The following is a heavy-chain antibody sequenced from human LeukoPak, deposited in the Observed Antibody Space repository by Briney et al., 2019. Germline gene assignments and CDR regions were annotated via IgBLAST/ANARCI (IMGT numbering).Heavy chain of an antibody. CDR3: GRQGYTASYYFLDY. V-gene: IGHV4-4*07. Sequence: PSETLSLTCTVSPGSINSYYWGWVRQPVRKGLEWVGRIYTTGTTNYSPSLKSRLSMSVDTSKNQFSLTLRSVTAADTAVYYCGRQGYTASYYFLDYWSQGTLVTVSS. J-gene: IGHJ4*02. CDR2: IYTTGTT. D-gene: IGHD1-26*01. CDR1: PGSINSYY.